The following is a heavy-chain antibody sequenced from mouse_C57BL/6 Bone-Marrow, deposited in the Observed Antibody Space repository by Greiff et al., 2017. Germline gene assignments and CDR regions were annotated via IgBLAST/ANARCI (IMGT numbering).Heavy chain of an antibody. D-gene: IGHD2-4*01. CDR1: GFTFSNYW. J-gene: IGHJ3*01. V-gene: IGHV6-3*01. Sequence: EVNVVESGGGLVQPGGSMKLSCVASGFTFSNYWMNWVRQSPEQGLEWVAQIRFKSDNYATHYEESVKGRFTISRDASKSSVYLQMNNLRAEDTEIYYCSGDYDGAYWGQGTLVTVSA. CDR2: IRFKSDNYAT. CDR3: SGDYDGAY.